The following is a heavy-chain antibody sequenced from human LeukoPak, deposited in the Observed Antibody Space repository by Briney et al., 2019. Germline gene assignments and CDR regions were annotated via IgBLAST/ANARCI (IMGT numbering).Heavy chain of an antibody. D-gene: IGHD3/OR15-3a*01. V-gene: IGHV5-10-1*01. J-gene: IGHJ4*02. CDR1: GYSFLSYW. Sequence: GESPKIFCKGSGYSFLSYWVIRVRQMPGESVEWMGRIDPNDSYNTDNPSFQGHVTFSADKSITTAYLQWSSQKASHTAMYYCAREGEDWGENDNWGQGTLATVSS. CDR3: AREGEDWGENDN. CDR2: IDPNDSYN.